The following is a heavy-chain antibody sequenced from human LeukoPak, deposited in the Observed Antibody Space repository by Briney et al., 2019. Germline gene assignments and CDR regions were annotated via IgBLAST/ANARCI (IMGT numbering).Heavy chain of an antibody. CDR3: AREGSGSYFDY. J-gene: IGHJ4*02. Sequence: SQTLSLTCTVSGGSISSYYWSWIRQPPGKGLEWIGYIYTSGSTNYNPSLKSRVTISVDTSKNQFSLKLSSVTAADTAVYYCAREGSGSYFDYWGQGTLVTVSS. D-gene: IGHD1-26*01. V-gene: IGHV4-4*09. CDR2: IYTSGST. CDR1: GGSISSYY.